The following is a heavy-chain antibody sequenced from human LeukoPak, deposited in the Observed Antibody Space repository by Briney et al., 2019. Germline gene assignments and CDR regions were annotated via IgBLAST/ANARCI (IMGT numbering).Heavy chain of an antibody. CDR1: GFTVSSNY. V-gene: IGHV3-53*01. D-gene: IGHD6-19*01. CDR2: IYSGGST. CDR3: AKVGGSGWYYFDY. J-gene: IGHJ4*02. Sequence: RSGGSLRLSCAASGFTVSSNYMSWVRQAPGKGLEWVSVIYSGGSTYYADSVKGRFTISRDNSKNTLYLQMNSLRAEDTAVYYCAKVGGSGWYYFDYWGQGTLVTVSS.